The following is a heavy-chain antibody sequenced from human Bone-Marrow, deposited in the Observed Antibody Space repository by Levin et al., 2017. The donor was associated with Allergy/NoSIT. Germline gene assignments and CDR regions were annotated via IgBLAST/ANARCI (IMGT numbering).Heavy chain of an antibody. CDR2: INPSGTT. D-gene: IGHD3-10*01. Sequence: PSETLSLTCAVYGVPLSGSFIGDSWSWIRQSPEKGLEWIGEINPSGTTNYNPSLKSRVILSIDTSKNQFSLRLTSVTASDTALYFCARGPVGTVSVLGYYFDYWGQGTLVTVS. V-gene: IGHV4-34*01. J-gene: IGHJ4*02. CDR3: ARGPVGTVSVLGYYFDY. CDR1: GVPLSGSFIGDS.